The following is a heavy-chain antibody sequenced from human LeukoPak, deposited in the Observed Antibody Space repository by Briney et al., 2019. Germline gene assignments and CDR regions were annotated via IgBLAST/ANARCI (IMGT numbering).Heavy chain of an antibody. Sequence: SVKVSRKASGGTFSSYAIRWVRQAPGQGLEWMGRIIPILGIANYAQKFQSRVTITADKSTSTAYMELSSLRSEDTAVYYCARSLVSGGVIVFDYWGQGTLVTVSS. J-gene: IGHJ4*02. CDR1: GGTFSSYA. V-gene: IGHV1-69*04. CDR3: ARSLVSGGVIVFDY. CDR2: IIPILGIA. D-gene: IGHD3-16*02.